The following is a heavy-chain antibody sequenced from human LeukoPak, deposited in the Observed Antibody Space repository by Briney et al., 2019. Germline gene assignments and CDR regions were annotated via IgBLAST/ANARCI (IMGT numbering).Heavy chain of an antibody. CDR3: ARVSYSSGWYDDYFDY. D-gene: IGHD6-19*01. Sequence: KPSETLSLTCTVSGASISSSSYYWGWIRQPPGKGLEWIGTISYSGSTYYNPSLKSRVTISVDTSKNQFSLKLSSVTAADTAVYYCARVSYSSGWYDDYFDYWGQGTLVTVSS. J-gene: IGHJ4*02. CDR1: GASISSSSYY. CDR2: ISYSGST. V-gene: IGHV4-39*07.